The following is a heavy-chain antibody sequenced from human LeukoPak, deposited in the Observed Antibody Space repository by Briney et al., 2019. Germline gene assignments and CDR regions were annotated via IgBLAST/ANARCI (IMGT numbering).Heavy chain of an antibody. CDR1: GGTFSSYA. CDR2: IIPIFGTA. D-gene: IGHD3-3*01. Sequence: ASVKVSCKASGGTFSSYAISWVLQAPGQGLEWMGRIIPIFGTANYAQKFQGRVTITTDESTSTAYMELSSLRSDDTAVYYCARDRMSYDFWSGYYINDYYYYMDVWGKGTTVTVSS. V-gene: IGHV1-69*05. J-gene: IGHJ6*03. CDR3: ARDRMSYDFWSGYYINDYYYYMDV.